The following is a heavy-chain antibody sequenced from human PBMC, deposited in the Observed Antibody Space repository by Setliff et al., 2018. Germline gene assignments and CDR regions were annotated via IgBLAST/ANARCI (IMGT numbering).Heavy chain of an antibody. V-gene: IGHV4-38-2*02. CDR2: IYHSGNT. D-gene: IGHD2-2*01. Sequence: SETLSLTCNVSGDSISSTYHWGWIRQSPGKGLEWIGTIYHSGNTYYNPSLNSRLTISVDTSKNQFSLKLSSVTAADTAFYYCARLSALSTRITDWYFDLWGRGTLVTVSS. J-gene: IGHJ2*01. CDR1: GDSISSTYH. CDR3: ARLSALSTRITDWYFDL.